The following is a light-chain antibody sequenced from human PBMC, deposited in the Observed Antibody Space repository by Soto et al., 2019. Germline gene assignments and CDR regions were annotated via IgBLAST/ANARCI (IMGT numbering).Light chain of an antibody. CDR2: DAS. CDR3: LQYDSYSWT. CDR1: QSISDW. Sequence: DIQMTQSPSTLSASVGDRVTITCRASQSISDWLAWYQQKPGKAPKLLIFDASTLQGGVPSRFSGTGSGTEFTLTISSLQPDDFATYYCLQYDSYSWTFGQGTKVDIK. V-gene: IGKV1-5*01. J-gene: IGKJ1*01.